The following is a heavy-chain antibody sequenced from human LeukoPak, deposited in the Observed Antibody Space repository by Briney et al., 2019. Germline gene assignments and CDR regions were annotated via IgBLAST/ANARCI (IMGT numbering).Heavy chain of an antibody. CDR2: IKQDGSEK. CDR1: GFTFSFYW. Sequence: GGSLRLSCAASGFTFSFYWMSWVRQAPGKGPEWVANIKQDGSEKNYVDSGKGRFTVSRDNAKNSLYLQMNSLRAEDTAVYYCARDQSGYDYIDYWGQGTLVTVSS. J-gene: IGHJ4*02. V-gene: IGHV3-7*03. D-gene: IGHD5-12*01. CDR3: ARDQSGYDYIDY.